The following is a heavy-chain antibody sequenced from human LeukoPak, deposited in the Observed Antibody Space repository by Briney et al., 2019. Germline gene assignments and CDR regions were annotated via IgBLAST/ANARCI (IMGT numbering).Heavy chain of an antibody. J-gene: IGHJ3*02. Sequence: GGSLRLSCAASGFTFSSYGMHWDRQAPGKGLEWVAVIWYDGSNKYYADSVKGRFTISRDNSKNTLYLQMNSLRAEDTAVYYCARVTYYYDSSGYSHNAFDIWGQGTMVTVSS. CDR1: GFTFSSYG. V-gene: IGHV3-33*01. CDR3: ARVTYYYDSSGYSHNAFDI. D-gene: IGHD3-22*01. CDR2: IWYDGSNK.